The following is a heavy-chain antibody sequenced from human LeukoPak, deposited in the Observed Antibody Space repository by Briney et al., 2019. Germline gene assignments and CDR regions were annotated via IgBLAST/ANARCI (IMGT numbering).Heavy chain of an antibody. CDR3: ARGPVYCSGGSCYPGPFDY. CDR2: IYHSGST. D-gene: IGHD2-15*01. CDR1: GGSISSGGYS. Sequence: SQTLSLTCAVSGGSISSGGYSWSWHRQPPGKGLKWIVYIYHSGSTYYNPTLKITVTLSVDRSKNQFSLKLSSVTAADTAVYCCARGPVYCSGGSCYPGPFDYWGQGTLVSVSS. V-gene: IGHV4-30-2*01. J-gene: IGHJ4*02.